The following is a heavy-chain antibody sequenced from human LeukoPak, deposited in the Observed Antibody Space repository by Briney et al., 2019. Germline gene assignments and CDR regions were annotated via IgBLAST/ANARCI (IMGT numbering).Heavy chain of an antibody. CDR2: IYYSRST. CDR1: SGSISSGGYY. J-gene: IGHJ3*02. V-gene: IGHV4-31*03. D-gene: IGHD6-19*01. Sequence: SQTLSLTCTVSSGSISSGGYYWSWIRQHQGKGLEWIGYIYYSRSTYYNPSLKSRVTISVDTSKNQFSLKLSSVTAAETAVYYCARDSSSYSSGWSDDAFDIWGQGTMVTASS. CDR3: ARDSSSYSSGWSDDAFDI.